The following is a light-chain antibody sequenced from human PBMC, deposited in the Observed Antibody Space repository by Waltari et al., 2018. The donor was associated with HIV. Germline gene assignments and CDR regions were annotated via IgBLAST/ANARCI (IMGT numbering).Light chain of an antibody. CDR3: QVWDSGVI. CDR2: RDT. Sequence: SYELTQPLSVSVALGQTARITCGGKNIGSKTVKWCQQNPGQAPVLIIYRDTSRPSGIPARFSGSNSGNTATLTISRAQAGDEATYYCQVWDSGVIFGGGTKLTVL. V-gene: IGLV3-9*01. J-gene: IGLJ2*01. CDR1: NIGSKT.